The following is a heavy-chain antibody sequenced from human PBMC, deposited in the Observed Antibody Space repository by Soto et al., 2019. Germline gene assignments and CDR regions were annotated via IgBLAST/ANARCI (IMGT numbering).Heavy chain of an antibody. CDR2: IYWDDDK. CDR3: AHSRRIYYDFCSGYRPFDY. V-gene: IGHV2-5*02. Sequence: QITLKESGPTLVKPTQTLTLTCTFSGFSLSTSGVGVGWIRQPPGKALEWLALIYWDDDKRYSPSLKSRLTNTKDTSKDHVVLTMTNMDPVDTATYYCAHSRRIYYDFCSGYRPFDYWGQGTLVTVSS. CDR1: GFSLSTSGVG. D-gene: IGHD3-3*01. J-gene: IGHJ4*02.